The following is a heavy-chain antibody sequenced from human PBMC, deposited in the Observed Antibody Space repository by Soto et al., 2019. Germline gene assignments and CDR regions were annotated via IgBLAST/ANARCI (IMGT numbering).Heavy chain of an antibody. J-gene: IGHJ3*02. D-gene: IGHD4-17*01. CDR2: INHSGST. Sequence: QVQLQQWGAGLLKPSETLSLTCAVYGGSFSGYYWSWIRQPPGKGLEWIGEINHSGSTNYNPSLKSRVHISVDTSKNQFSLKLSSVTAADTAVYYCAAPTVTTARDAFDIWGQGTMVTVSS. V-gene: IGHV4-34*01. CDR1: GGSFSGYY. CDR3: AAPTVTTARDAFDI.